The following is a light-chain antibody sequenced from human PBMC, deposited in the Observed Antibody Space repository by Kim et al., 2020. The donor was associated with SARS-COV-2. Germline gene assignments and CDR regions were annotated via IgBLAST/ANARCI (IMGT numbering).Light chain of an antibody. CDR2: EVI. Sequence: GASVTITCTDTSSAIGSYNRVSWYQQPPGTAPKLIIYEVIYRPSGVPDRFSASKSDITASLTISGLQAEDEADYYCASYTSSSTYVFGTGTKVTVL. CDR3: ASYTSSSTYV. V-gene: IGLV2-18*02. CDR1: SSAIGSYNR. J-gene: IGLJ1*01.